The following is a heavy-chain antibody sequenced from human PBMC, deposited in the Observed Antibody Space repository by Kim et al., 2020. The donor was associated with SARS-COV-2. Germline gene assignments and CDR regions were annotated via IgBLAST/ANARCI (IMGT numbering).Heavy chain of an antibody. D-gene: IGHD3-10*01. CDR2: IIPIFGTA. CDR3: ARDTYYGSGSYTLRWFDP. CDR1: GGTFSSYA. Sequence: SVKVSCKASGGTFSSYAISWVRQAPGQGLEWMGGIIPIFGTANYAQKFQGRVTITADESTSTAYMELSSLRSEDTAVYYCARDTYYGSGSYTLRWFDPWGQGTLVTVSS. V-gene: IGHV1-69*13. J-gene: IGHJ5*02.